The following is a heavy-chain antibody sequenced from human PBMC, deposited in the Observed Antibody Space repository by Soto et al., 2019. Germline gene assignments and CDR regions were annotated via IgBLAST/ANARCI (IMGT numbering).Heavy chain of an antibody. D-gene: IGHD3-3*01. CDR2: IYPGDSDT. Sequence: GESLKISCKGSGYSFTSYWIGWVRQMPGKGLEWMGIIYPGDSDTRYSPSFQGQVTIAADKSISTAYLQWSSLKASDTAMYYCARGNRDDFWSGSREAGFDYWGQGTLVTVSS. CDR1: GYSFTSYW. V-gene: IGHV5-51*01. J-gene: IGHJ4*02. CDR3: ARGNRDDFWSGSREAGFDY.